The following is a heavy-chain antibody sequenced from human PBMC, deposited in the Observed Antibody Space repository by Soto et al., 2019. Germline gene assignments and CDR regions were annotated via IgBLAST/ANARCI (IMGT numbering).Heavy chain of an antibody. CDR2: IKKDGSEK. CDR3: ARAAGDLRADYYYNGMDV. J-gene: IGHJ6*02. CDR1: GFTFSSYW. Sequence: GGSLRLSCAASGFTFSSYWMSWVRQAPGKGLEWVANIKKDGSEKYYVDSVKGRFTISRDNAKNSLYLQMNSLRAEDTAVYYCARAAGDLRADYYYNGMDVWGQGTTVTVSS. D-gene: IGHD7-27*01. V-gene: IGHV3-7*03.